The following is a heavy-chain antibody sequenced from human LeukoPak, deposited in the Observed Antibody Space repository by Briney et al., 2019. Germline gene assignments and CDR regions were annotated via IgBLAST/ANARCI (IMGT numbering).Heavy chain of an antibody. CDR2: ISYSSSTI. J-gene: IGHJ4*02. V-gene: IGHV3-48*02. CDR1: GLTFSSYS. CDR3: ARDRTGGYGGNIDY. D-gene: IGHD4-23*01. Sequence: GSLRLSCAASGLTFSSYSMNWVRQAPGKGLEWLSYISYSSSTIYYADSVKGRFTISRDNAKNSLHLQMDSLRDDDTTVYYCARDRTGGYGGNIDYWGQGTLVTVSS.